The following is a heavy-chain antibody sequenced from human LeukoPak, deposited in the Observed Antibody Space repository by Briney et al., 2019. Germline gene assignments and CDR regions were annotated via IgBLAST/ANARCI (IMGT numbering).Heavy chain of an antibody. CDR2: VNLQGST. CDR1: GGSITSTNY. Sequence: SETLSLTRGVSGGSITSTNYWTWVRQPPGKGLEWIGEVNLQGSTNYNPSLMGRVAISVDMSENHISLQLTSVTAADTAVYYCAREGGPYRPLDYSGQGTLVTVS. J-gene: IGHJ4*02. CDR3: AREGGPYRPLDY. V-gene: IGHV4-4*02.